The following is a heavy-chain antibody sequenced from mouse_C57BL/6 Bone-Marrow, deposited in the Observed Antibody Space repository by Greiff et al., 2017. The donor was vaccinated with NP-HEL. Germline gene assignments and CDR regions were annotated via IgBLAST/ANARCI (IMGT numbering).Heavy chain of an antibody. V-gene: IGHV2-2*01. Sequence: VQLQQSGPGLVQPSQSLSITCTVSGFSLTSYGVHWVRQSPGKGLEWLGVIWSGGGTDYNAAFISRLSISKDNSNSQDFFKMNSLQADDTAIYYCARNPGFDYWGQGTTLTVSA. J-gene: IGHJ2*01. CDR3: ARNPGFDY. CDR1: GFSLTSYG. CDR2: IWSGGGT.